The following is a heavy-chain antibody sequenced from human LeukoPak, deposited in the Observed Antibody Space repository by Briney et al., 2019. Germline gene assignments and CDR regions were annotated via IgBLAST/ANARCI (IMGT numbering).Heavy chain of an antibody. V-gene: IGHV3-23*01. J-gene: IGHJ4*02. CDR1: GFTFSSYA. CDR3: ARAMMVVANLWGVYDY. CDR2: LSGSGGTT. Sequence: GGSLRLSCAASGFTFSSYAMSWVRQAPGKGLEWVSGLSGSGGTTYYADSVKGRFTISRDNSKNTLYLQMDSLRAEDTAVYFCARAMMVVANLWGVYDYWGRGTLVTVSS. D-gene: IGHD3-22*01.